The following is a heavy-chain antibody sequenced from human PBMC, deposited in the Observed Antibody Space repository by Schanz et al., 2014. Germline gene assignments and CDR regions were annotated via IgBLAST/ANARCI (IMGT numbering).Heavy chain of an antibody. Sequence: EQVVESGGGLVKPGGSLRLSCVASGFTFSNAWMNWVRQGPGNRLEWVAVISYDGSITYYADSVKGRFTISRDNSKNTLHLQMNSLRVEDTAVYYCAKDDTQVNGMDVWGQGTTVTVSS. V-gene: IGHV3-30*18. CDR3: AKDDTQVNGMDV. CDR1: GFTFSNAW. J-gene: IGHJ6*02. CDR2: ISYDGSIT.